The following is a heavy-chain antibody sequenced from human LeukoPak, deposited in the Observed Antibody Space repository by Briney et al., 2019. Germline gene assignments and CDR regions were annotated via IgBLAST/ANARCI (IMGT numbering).Heavy chain of an antibody. D-gene: IGHD6-13*01. J-gene: IGHJ2*01. CDR1: GASITSYY. Sequence: SETLSLTCTVSGASITSYYWSWIRQPAGKGLEWIGRIYASGSTTYNPSLKSRVTMAVDTSKTQFSLKLSSVTAADTAVYYCARVYYSNSYDYWYFDLWGRGTLVTVSS. V-gene: IGHV4-4*07. CDR3: ARVYYSNSYDYWYFDL. CDR2: IYASGST.